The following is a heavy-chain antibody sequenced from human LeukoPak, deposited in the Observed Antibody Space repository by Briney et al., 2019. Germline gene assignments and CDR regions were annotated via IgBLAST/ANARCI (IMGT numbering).Heavy chain of an antibody. CDR1: GFTFSSYA. Sequence: PGGSLRLSCAASGFTFSSYAMSWVRQTPGKGLEWISAISGSGGSTYYADSVKRRFTISRDSSRNTLYLQMNSLRAEVTAVYYCPRGRVYSGYLFDCWVQGSLVTV. CDR2: ISGSGGST. CDR3: PRGRVYSGYLFDC. D-gene: IGHD5-12*01. J-gene: IGHJ4*02. V-gene: IGHV3-23*01.